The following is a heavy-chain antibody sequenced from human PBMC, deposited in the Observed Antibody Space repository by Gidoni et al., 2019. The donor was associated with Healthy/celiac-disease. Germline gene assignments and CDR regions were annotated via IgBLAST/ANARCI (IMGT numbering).Heavy chain of an antibody. Sequence: QVQLVQSGAEVKKPGSSVKVSCKASGCTFSSYAISWVRQAPGQGLEWMGGIIPIFCTANYAQKFQGRVTITADESTSTAYMELSSLRSEDTAVYYCARTAKSGRYFDYWGQGTLVTVSS. J-gene: IGHJ4*02. V-gene: IGHV1-69*01. CDR1: GCTFSSYA. CDR3: ARTAKSGRYFDY. CDR2: IIPIFCTA.